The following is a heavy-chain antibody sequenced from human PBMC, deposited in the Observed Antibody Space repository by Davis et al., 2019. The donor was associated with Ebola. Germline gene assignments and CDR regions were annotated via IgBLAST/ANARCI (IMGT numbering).Heavy chain of an antibody. J-gene: IGHJ5*02. CDR1: GFTFSSYA. CDR2: ISGSGGST. CDR3: ARSITGTYNWFDP. D-gene: IGHD1-7*01. V-gene: IGHV3-23*01. Sequence: GESLKISCAASGFTFSSYAMSWVRQAPGKGLEWVSAISGSGGSTYYADSVKGRFTISRDNSKNTLYLQMNSLRAEDTALYYCARSITGTYNWFDPWGQGTLVTVSS.